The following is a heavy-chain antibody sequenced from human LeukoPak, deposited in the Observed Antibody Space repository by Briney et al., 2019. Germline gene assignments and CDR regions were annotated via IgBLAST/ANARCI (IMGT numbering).Heavy chain of an antibody. CDR1: GGSISSGSYY. Sequence: SETLSLTCTVSGGSISSGSYYWSWIRQPPGKGLEWIGYIYYSGSTNYNPSLKSRVTISVDTSKNQFSLKLSSVTAADTAVYYCARDHGGMDVWGKGTTVTVSS. CDR3: ARDHGGMDV. V-gene: IGHV4-61*01. CDR2: IYYSGST. J-gene: IGHJ6*03.